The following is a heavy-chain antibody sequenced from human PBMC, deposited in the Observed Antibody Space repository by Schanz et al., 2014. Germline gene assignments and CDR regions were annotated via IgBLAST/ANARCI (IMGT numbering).Heavy chain of an antibody. CDR3: AKGSRSGSKVMDL. CDR1: GFNFDDYV. Sequence: EVQVVESGGGLVQPGGSLRLSCTASGFNFDDYVMHWVRQAPGKGLEWVSNIPWNGAAIGYAGSVRGRFTISRDSAKNSLYLQMNSLRPEDTALYYYAKGSRSGSKVMDLWGQGTTVTVSS. J-gene: IGHJ6*02. V-gene: IGHV3-9*01. CDR2: IPWNGAAI. D-gene: IGHD3-10*01.